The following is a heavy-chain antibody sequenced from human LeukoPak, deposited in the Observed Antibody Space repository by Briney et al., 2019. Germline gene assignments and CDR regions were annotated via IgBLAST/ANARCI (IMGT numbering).Heavy chain of an antibody. Sequence: SETLSLTCTVSGGSISRGDNYWSWIRQPPGKGLEWIGYIYYSGTTYSNPSLKSRVTISVDTSKNQFSLKLSSVTAADTAVYYCARDKRFGDCSGGSCYFHYWGQGTLVTVSS. CDR1: GGSISRGDNY. CDR2: IYYSGTT. D-gene: IGHD2-15*01. CDR3: ARDKRFGDCSGGSCYFHY. J-gene: IGHJ4*02. V-gene: IGHV4-30-4*01.